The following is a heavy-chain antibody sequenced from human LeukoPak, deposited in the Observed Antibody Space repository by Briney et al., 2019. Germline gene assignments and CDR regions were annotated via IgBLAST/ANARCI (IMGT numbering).Heavy chain of an antibody. CDR3: AREHLYYYDSSGYWVY. D-gene: IGHD3-22*01. J-gene: IGHJ4*02. V-gene: IGHV4-61*02. Sequence: PSETLSLTCTVSGGSISSGSYYWSWIRQPAGKGLEWIGRIYTSGSTNYNPSLTSRVTISVDTSKNQFSLKLSSVTAADTAVYYCAREHLYYYDSSGYWVYWGQGTLVTVSS. CDR2: IYTSGST. CDR1: GGSISSGSYY.